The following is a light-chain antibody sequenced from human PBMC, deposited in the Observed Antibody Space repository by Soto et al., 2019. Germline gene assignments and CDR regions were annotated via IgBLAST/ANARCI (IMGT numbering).Light chain of an antibody. V-gene: IGKV3-11*01. CDR1: QSIRSS. CDR3: QQRSNWPLT. J-gene: IGKJ4*01. Sequence: EIVLTQSPATLSLSPGKRATLSCRASQSIRSSLAWYQQKPGQAPRLLIYDASNRATGIPARFSASGSGTDFTLTISSLEPEDFAVYYCQQRSNWPLTFGGGTKVEIK. CDR2: DAS.